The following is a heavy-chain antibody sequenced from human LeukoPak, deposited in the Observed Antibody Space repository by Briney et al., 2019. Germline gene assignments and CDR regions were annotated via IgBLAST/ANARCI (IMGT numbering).Heavy chain of an antibody. CDR2: INHSGST. CDR3: ARGLGQLERRHY. Sequence: SETLSLTCAVYGGSFSGYYWSWIRQPPGKGLEWIGEINHSGSTNYNPSFKSRVTISVDTSKNQFSLKLSSVTAADTAVYYCARGLGQLERRHYWGQGTLVTVSS. V-gene: IGHV4-34*01. D-gene: IGHD1-1*01. CDR1: GGSFSGYY. J-gene: IGHJ4*02.